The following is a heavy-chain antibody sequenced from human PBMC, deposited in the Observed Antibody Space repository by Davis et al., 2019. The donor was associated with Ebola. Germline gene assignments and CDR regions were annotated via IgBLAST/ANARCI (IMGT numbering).Heavy chain of an antibody. CDR1: GFTFSSYA. Sequence: GESLKISCAASGFTFSSYAMHWVRQAPGKGLEWVAVISYDGSNKYYADSAKGRFTISRDNSKNTLYLQMNSLRAKDTAVYYCARTFIAVATNTGPNDYWGQGTLVTVSS. CDR2: ISYDGSNK. CDR3: ARTFIAVATNTGPNDY. J-gene: IGHJ4*02. V-gene: IGHV3-30-3*01. D-gene: IGHD6-19*01.